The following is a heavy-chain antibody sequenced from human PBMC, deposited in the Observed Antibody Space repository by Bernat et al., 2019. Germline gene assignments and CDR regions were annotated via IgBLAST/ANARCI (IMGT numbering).Heavy chain of an antibody. Sequence: QVQLVQSGAEVKKPGASVKVSCKVSGYTLTELSMHWVRQAPGKGLEWMGGFDPEDGETIYAQKFQGRVTMTEDTSTDTAYMELSSLRSEDTAVYYCATGSSSSWYVPPYFDFWGQGTLVTVSS. CDR1: GYTLTELS. V-gene: IGHV1-24*01. CDR3: ATGSSSSWYVPPYFDF. CDR2: FDPEDGET. J-gene: IGHJ4*02. D-gene: IGHD6-13*01.